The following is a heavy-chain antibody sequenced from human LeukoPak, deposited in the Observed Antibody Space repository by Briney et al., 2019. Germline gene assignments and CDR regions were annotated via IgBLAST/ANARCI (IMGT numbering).Heavy chain of an antibody. CDR3: ARTFGDYAHLDY. J-gene: IGHJ4*02. CDR1: GFTFATSA. D-gene: IGHD4-17*01. CDR2: ISGRITTT. V-gene: IGHV3-23*01. Sequence: PGGSLRLSCAASGFTFATSAMTWVRQAPGKGLEWVSAISGRITTTYYTGSLKGRFIISRDNSRNTLYLQMNSLRADDTAVYYCARTFGDYAHLDYWGQGTLVTVSS.